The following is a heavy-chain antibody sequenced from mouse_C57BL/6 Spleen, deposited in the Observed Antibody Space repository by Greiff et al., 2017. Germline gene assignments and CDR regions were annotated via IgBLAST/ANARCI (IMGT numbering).Heavy chain of an antibody. J-gene: IGHJ2*01. CDR1: GFNIKDYY. CDR2: IDPEDGDT. Sequence: VHVKQSGAELVRPGASVKLSCTASGFNIKDYYMHWVKQRPEQGLEWIGRIDPEDGDTEYAPKFPGKATMTADTSSNTAYLQLSSLTSEDTAVYYCTTGLLLDYWGQGTTLTVSS. D-gene: IGHD2-3*01. V-gene: IGHV14-1*01. CDR3: TTGLLLDY.